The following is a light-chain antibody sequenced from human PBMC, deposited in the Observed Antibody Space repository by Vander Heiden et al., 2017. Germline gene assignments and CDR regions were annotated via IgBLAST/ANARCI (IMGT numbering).Light chain of an antibody. CDR3: QQYDNTPLLT. CDR1: QSVLYTANNKNY. Sequence: DIVMTQSPDSLAVSLGDRATINCKSSQSVLYTANNKNYLAWYQQKPRQPPKLLIYWASTRESGVPDRFSGSGSGTDFTLTISSLQAEDVAVYYCQQYDNTPLLTFGGGTKVEIK. J-gene: IGKJ4*01. CDR2: WAS. V-gene: IGKV4-1*01.